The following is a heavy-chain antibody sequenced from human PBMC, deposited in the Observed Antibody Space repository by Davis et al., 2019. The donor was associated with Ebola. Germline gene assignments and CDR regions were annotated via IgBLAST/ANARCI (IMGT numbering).Heavy chain of an antibody. D-gene: IGHD3-22*01. CDR3: ARVRARLLVSIDY. Sequence: SETLSLTCAVYGGSFSGYYWSWIRQPPGKGLEWIGEINHSGSTNYNPSLKSRVTISVDRSKNQFSLKLSSVTAADTAVYYCARVRARLLVSIDYWGQGTLVTVSS. CDR2: INHSGST. CDR1: GGSFSGYY. V-gene: IGHV4-34*01. J-gene: IGHJ4*02.